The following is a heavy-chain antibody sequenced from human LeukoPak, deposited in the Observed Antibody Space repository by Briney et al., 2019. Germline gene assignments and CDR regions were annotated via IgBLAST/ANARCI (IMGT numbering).Heavy chain of an antibody. CDR2: IHTTGSM. J-gene: IGHJ4*02. Sequence: SETLSLTCFVSGGSTSTYYWSWIRHAAGKRPEWLGRIHTTGSMDYNPSLKSRVTISIDESRNQFYLKMDSVTAADTAVYYCARGGRNSRFRFDYWSQGTLVTVSS. CDR1: GGSTSTYY. D-gene: IGHD3-16*01. CDR3: ARGGRNSRFRFDY. V-gene: IGHV4-4*07.